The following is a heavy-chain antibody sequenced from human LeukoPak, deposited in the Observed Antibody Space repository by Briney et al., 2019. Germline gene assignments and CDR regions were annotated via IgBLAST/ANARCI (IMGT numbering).Heavy chain of an antibody. D-gene: IGHD2-2*01. J-gene: IGHJ4*02. CDR1: GYTFTDYF. CDR3: ARDLGLTCISTSCPPDY. Sequence: ASVKVSCKASGYTFTDYFMHWVRQAPGQGLEWMGWINSNTGGTNYAQKFQGRVTMTRGTSISTLYMELSALRSDDSAVYYCARDLGLTCISTSCPPDYWGQGTLVTVSS. CDR2: INSNTGGT. V-gene: IGHV1-2*02.